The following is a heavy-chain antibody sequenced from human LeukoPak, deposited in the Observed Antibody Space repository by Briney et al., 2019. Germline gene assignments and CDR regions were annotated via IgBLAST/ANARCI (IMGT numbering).Heavy chain of an antibody. V-gene: IGHV1-2*02. CDR2: INPNSGGT. J-gene: IGHJ4*02. CDR3: AREAYSGSYFPIDY. CDR1: GYTFTSSYD. D-gene: IGHD1-26*01. Sequence: ASVKVSCKASGYTFTSSYDINWVRQAPGQGLEWMGWINPNSGGTNYAQKFQGRVTMTRDTSISTAYMELSRLRSDDTAVYYCAREAYSGSYFPIDYWGQGTLVTVSS.